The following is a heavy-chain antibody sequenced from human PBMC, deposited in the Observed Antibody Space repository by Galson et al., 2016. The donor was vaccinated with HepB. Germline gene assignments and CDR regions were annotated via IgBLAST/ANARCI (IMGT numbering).Heavy chain of an antibody. Sequence: ALVKPTQTLTLTCTFSGFSLDTTAVGVAWIRQPPGKALERLALIYWDDKKWYSPSLRSRLNVTKATSKNLVVLTMTNVDPVDTATYHCPDTAGWLPSNWGQGTLVTVSS. CDR3: PDTAGWLPSN. J-gene: IGHJ4*02. D-gene: IGHD6-19*01. CDR2: IYWDDKK. CDR1: GFSLDTTAVG. V-gene: IGHV2-5*02.